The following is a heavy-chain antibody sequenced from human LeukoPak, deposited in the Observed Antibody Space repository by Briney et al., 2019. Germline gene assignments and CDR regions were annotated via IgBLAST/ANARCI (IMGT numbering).Heavy chain of an antibody. D-gene: IGHD4-17*01. V-gene: IGHV3-7*01. CDR2: IKQDGSEK. CDR3: ARVPPNTVTTLQYFDY. J-gene: IGHJ4*02. Sequence: GGSLRLSCAASRFTFSSYSMNWVRQAPGKGLEWVANIKQDGSEKYYVDSVKGRFTISRDNAKNSLYLQMNSLRAEDTAVYYCARVPPNTVTTLQYFDYWGQGTLVTVSS. CDR1: RFTFSSYS.